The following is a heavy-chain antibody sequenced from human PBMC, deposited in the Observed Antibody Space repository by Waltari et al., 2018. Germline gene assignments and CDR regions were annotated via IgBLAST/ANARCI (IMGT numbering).Heavy chain of an antibody. V-gene: IGHV1-69*08. Sequence: QVQLVQSGAEVKKPGSSVKVSCKASGGTFSSYTISWVRQAPGPGLEWMGRIIPIPGIANYAQKFQGRVTITADKSTSTAYMELSSLRSEDTAVYYCARDGPSDAFDIWGQGTMVTVSS. CDR2: IIPIPGIA. CDR1: GGTFSSYT. CDR3: ARDGPSDAFDI. J-gene: IGHJ3*02.